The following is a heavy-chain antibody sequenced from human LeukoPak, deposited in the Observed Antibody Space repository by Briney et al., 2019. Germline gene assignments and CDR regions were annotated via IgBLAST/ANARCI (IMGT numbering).Heavy chain of an antibody. CDR1: GFTFSSYS. D-gene: IGHD3-10*01. J-gene: IGHJ4*02. V-gene: IGHV3-21*01. Sequence: PGGSLRLSCAASGFTFSSYSINWVRQAPGKGLEWVSSISSSSSYIYYTDSVKGRFTISRDNAKNSLYLQMNSLRAEDTAVYYCARDDRVRGVIIRVFDYWGQGTLVTVSS. CDR2: ISSSSSYI. CDR3: ARDDRVRGVIIRVFDY.